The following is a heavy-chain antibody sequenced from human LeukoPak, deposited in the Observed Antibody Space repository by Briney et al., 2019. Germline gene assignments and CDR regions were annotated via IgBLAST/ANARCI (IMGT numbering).Heavy chain of an antibody. CDR1: GGSISSYY. CDR2: IYYSGNT. V-gene: IGHV4-59*08. CDR3: ASYDSSGASGY. J-gene: IGHJ4*02. D-gene: IGHD3-22*01. Sequence: SETLSLTCTVSGGSISSYYWSWIRQPPGKGPEWIGYIYYSGNTNYNPSLKSRVTISVDTSKNQFSLKLSSVTAADTAVYYCASYDSSGASGYWGQGTLVTVSS.